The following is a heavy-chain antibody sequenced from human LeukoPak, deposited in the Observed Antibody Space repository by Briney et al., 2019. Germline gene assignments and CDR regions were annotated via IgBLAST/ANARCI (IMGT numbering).Heavy chain of an antibody. J-gene: IGHJ6*02. CDR3: AKDGSGDYYYYGMDV. Sequence: PGRSLRLSCAASGFTFDDYAMHWVRQAPGKGLEWVSGISWNSGSIGYADSVKGRFTISRDNAKNSLYLQMNSLRAEDTALYYCAKDGSGDYYYYGMDVWGQGTTVTVSS. V-gene: IGHV3-9*01. CDR2: ISWNSGSI. D-gene: IGHD7-27*01. CDR1: GFTFDDYA.